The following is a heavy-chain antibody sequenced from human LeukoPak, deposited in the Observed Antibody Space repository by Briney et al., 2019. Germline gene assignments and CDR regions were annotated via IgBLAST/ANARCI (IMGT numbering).Heavy chain of an antibody. CDR1: GGSISSGDYY. CDR2: IYYSGST. V-gene: IGHV4-30-4*01. CDR3: ASQSSSYYYDSSGYYSDDY. D-gene: IGHD3-22*01. Sequence: SETLSLTCTVSGGSISSGDYYWSWIRQPPGKGLEWIGYIYYSGSTYYNPSLKSRVTISVDTSKNQFSLKLSSVTAADTAVYYCASQSSSYYYDSSGYYSDDYWGQGTLVTVSS. J-gene: IGHJ4*02.